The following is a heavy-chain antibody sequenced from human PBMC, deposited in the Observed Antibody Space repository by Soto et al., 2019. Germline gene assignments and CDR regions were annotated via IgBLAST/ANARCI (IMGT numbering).Heavy chain of an antibody. Sequence: HPGGSLRLSCAASGFTFSSYAMSWVRQAPGKGLEWVSAISGSGGSTYYADSVKGRFTISRDNSKNTLYLQMNSLRAEDTAVYYCVKVSRVEPRQVTAISYFDYWGQGTLVTVSS. CDR2: ISGSGGST. V-gene: IGHV3-23*01. CDR3: VKVSRVEPRQVTAISYFDY. J-gene: IGHJ4*02. D-gene: IGHD2-21*02. CDR1: GFTFSSYA.